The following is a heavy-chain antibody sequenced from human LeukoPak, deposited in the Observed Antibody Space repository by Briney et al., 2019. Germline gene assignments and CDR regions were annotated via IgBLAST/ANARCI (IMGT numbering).Heavy chain of an antibody. CDR1: GFTFSSYA. V-gene: IGHV3-30-3*01. CDR2: ISYDGSNK. J-gene: IGHJ5*02. D-gene: IGHD3-3*01. Sequence: PGGSLRLSCAASGFTFSSYAMHWVRQAPGKGLEWVAVISYDGSNKYYADSVKGRFTISRDNSKNTLYLQMNSLRAEDTAVYYCAKVFTIFGVVITNNWFDPWGQGTLVTVSS. CDR3: AKVFTIFGVVITNNWFDP.